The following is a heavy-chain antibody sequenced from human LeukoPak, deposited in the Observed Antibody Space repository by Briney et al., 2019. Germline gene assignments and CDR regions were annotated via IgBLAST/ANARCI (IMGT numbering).Heavy chain of an antibody. CDR2: INHSGST. D-gene: IGHD2-2*01. V-gene: IGHV4-34*01. J-gene: IGHJ5*02. CDR1: GGSFSGYY. CDR3: ARDDIVVVPAAILYNWFDP. Sequence: SETLSLTCAVYGGSFSGYYWSWIRQPPGKGLEWIGEINHSGSTNYNPSLKSRVTISVDTSKNQFSLKLSSVTAADTAVYYCARDDIVVVPAAILYNWFDPWGQGTLVTVSS.